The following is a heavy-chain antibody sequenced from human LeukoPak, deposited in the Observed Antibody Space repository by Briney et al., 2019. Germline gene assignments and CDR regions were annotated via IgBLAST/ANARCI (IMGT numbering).Heavy chain of an antibody. V-gene: IGHV1-3*01. CDR2: IYAGNGNT. D-gene: IGHD3-16*01. J-gene: IGHJ5*02. CDR3: AREGRLRPSNWFDP. Sequence: ASVKVSCKASGYTFTSYAIHWVRQAPGQGLEWMGWIYAGNGNTKYSQKFQGRVTITRDTSASTAYMELSSLRSEDTAVYYCAREGRLRPSNWFDPWGQGTLVTVSS. CDR1: GYTFTSYA.